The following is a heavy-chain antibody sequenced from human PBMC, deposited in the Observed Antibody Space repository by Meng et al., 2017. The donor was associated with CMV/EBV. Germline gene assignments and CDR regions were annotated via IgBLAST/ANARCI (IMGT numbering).Heavy chain of an antibody. V-gene: IGHV3-21*01. CDR1: GFTFSSYS. D-gene: IGHD2-21*01. CDR3: ARDPIPPSHFDY. Sequence: GESLKISCAASGFTFSSYSMNWVRQAPGKGLEWVSSIGSSSSYIYYADSVKGRFTISRDNAKNSLYLQMNSLRAEDTAVYYCARDPIPPSHFDYWGQGTLVTVSS. CDR2: IGSSSSYI. J-gene: IGHJ4*02.